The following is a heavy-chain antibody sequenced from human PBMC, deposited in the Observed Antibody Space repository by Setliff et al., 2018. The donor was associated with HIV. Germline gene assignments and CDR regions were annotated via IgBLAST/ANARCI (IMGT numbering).Heavy chain of an antibody. CDR2: IFASGST. V-gene: IGHV4-4*07. J-gene: IGHJ6*03. CDR3: ARVGASGVASSMDYHYYMDV. Sequence: SETLSLTCTVSGGSFSSYHWSWIRYPAGKGLEWIGHIFASGSTKYNPSLESRVTMSVDTSRTQFSLKLRSVTAADTAVYYCARVGASGVASSMDYHYYMDVWGKGTSVTVSS. D-gene: IGHD2-2*01. CDR1: GGSFSSYH.